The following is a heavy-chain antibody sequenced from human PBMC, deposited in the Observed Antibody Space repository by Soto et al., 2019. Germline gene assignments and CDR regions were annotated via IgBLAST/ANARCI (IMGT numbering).Heavy chain of an antibody. Sequence: QVQLVESGGGAVQPGRSLRLSCAASGFTFDSHGMHWVRQAPGKGLEWVAVISSDGNNKYYADSVKGRFTISRDNFNNILYLQMSSLSAEDTAVYYCAKGLLPHTVTTCGSWGQGTLVTVSS. CDR1: GFTFDSHG. V-gene: IGHV3-30*18. J-gene: IGHJ5*02. CDR2: ISSDGNNK. D-gene: IGHD4-17*01. CDR3: AKGLLPHTVTTCGS.